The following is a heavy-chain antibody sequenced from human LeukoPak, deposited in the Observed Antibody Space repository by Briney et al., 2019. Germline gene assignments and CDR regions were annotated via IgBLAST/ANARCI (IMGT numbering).Heavy chain of an antibody. J-gene: IGHJ5*02. CDR1: GGSISSYY. Sequence: SETLSLTCTVSGGSISSYYWSWIRQPPGKGLEWIGYIYYSGSTNYNPSLKSRVTISVDTSKNQFSLKLSSVTAADTAVYYCARLGYSSSWYEVDWFDPWGQGTLVTVSS. CDR2: IYYSGST. D-gene: IGHD6-13*01. V-gene: IGHV4-59*08. CDR3: ARLGYSSSWYEVDWFDP.